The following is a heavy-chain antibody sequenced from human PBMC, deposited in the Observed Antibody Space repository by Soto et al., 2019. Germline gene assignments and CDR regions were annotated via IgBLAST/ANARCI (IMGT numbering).Heavy chain of an antibody. J-gene: IGHJ4*02. CDR3: AKGRGGSYYCGGDCYSDY. Sequence: GGSLRLSCAASGFTFSSYAMSWVRQAPGKGLEWVSAISGSGGSTYYADSVKGRFTISRDNSKNTLYLQMNSLRAEDTAVYYCAKGRGGSYYCGGDCYSDYWGQGTLVTVSS. CDR1: GFTFSSYA. CDR2: ISGSGGST. V-gene: IGHV3-23*01. D-gene: IGHD2-21*02.